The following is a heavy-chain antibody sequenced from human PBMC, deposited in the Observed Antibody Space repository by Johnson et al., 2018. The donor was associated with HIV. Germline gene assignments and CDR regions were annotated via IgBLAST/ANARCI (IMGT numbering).Heavy chain of an antibody. CDR3: ARDRDYGDYKVGAFDI. J-gene: IGHJ3*02. Sequence: EVQVVESGGGLIQPGGSLRLSCAASGFTVSSNYMSWVRQAPGKGLEWVSVIYSGGSTYYADSVKGRFTIARDNSKNTLYLQMNSLRAEDTAVYYCARDRDYGDYKVGAFDILGQGTMVTVSS. CDR1: GFTVSSNY. V-gene: IGHV3-53*01. CDR2: IYSGGST. D-gene: IGHD4-17*01.